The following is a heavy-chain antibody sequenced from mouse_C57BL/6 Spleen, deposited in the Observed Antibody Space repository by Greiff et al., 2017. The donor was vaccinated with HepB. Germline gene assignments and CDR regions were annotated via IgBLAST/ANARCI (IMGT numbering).Heavy chain of an antibody. D-gene: IGHD1-1*01. J-gene: IGHJ1*03. Sequence: QVQLQQPGAELVKPGASVKLSCKASGYTFTSYWMHWVKQRPGQGLEWIGMIHPNSGSTNYNEKFKSKATLTVDKSSSTAYMQLSSLTSEDSAVYYCARSGVYYYGDFDVWGTGTTVTVSS. CDR2: IHPNSGST. V-gene: IGHV1-64*01. CDR3: ARSGVYYYGDFDV. CDR1: GYTFTSYW.